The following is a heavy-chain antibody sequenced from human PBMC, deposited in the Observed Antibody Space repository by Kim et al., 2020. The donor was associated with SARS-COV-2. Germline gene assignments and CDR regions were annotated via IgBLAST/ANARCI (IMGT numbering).Heavy chain of an antibody. D-gene: IGHD4-17*01. CDR1: GGSISSGGYS. V-gene: IGHV4-30-2*01. J-gene: IGHJ5*02. CDR2: IYHSGST. CDR3: ARDLLVNGDYWFDP. Sequence: SETLSLTCAVSGGSISSGGYSWSWIRQPPGKGLEWIGYIYHSGSTYYNPSLKSRVTISVDRSKNQFSLKLSSVTAADTAVYYCARDLLVNGDYWFDPWG.